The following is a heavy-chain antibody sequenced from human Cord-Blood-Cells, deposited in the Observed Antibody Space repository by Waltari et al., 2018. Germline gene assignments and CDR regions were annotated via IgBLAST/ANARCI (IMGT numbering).Heavy chain of an antibody. D-gene: IGHD3-3*01. CDR2: IYYSGST. CDR1: GGSISSGDYY. CDR3: ARTLPITIFGVVIRHDAFDI. V-gene: IGHV4-30-4*08. J-gene: IGHJ3*02. Sequence: QVQLQESGPGLVKPSQTLSLTCTVSGGSISSGDYYWSWIRQPPGKGLEWIGYIYYSGSTYDNPSLKSRVTISVDTSKNQFSLKLSSVTAADTAVYYCARTLPITIFGVVIRHDAFDIWGQGTMVTVSS.